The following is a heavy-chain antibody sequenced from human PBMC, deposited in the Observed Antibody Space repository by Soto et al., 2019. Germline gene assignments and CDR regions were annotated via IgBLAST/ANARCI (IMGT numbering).Heavy chain of an antibody. CDR3: AKKLWIDPFGSYGLDV. D-gene: IGHD7-27*01. J-gene: IGHJ6*02. V-gene: IGHV1-69*01. CDR2: IIPISSTT. CDR1: GGNYITFA. Sequence: QVELVQSGAEVKKPGSSVKVSCKASGGNYITFAISWVRQAPGQGLEWMGEIIPISSTTKSAHKFQDRVTISADGSSSTGHMELRSLKSEDTASDFCAKKLWIDPFGSYGLDVWGQGTTVTVSS.